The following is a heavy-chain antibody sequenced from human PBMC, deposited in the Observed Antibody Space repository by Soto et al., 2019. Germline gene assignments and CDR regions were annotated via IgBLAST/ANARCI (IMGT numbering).Heavy chain of an antibody. CDR1: GGTFSNHA. V-gene: IGHV1-69*12. CDR2: IFPIFSTT. J-gene: IGHJ3*02. CDR3: AREVAADGTFREDVFDI. Sequence: QVHLVQSGAEVKKPGSSVKVSCKAPGGTFSNHAINWVRQAPGQGLEWMGRIFPIFSTTNYAQKFQGRVTMTADESTITAYLELSSLKQDDTAVYYCAREVAADGTFREDVFDIWGQGTLVTVSS. D-gene: IGHD6-13*01.